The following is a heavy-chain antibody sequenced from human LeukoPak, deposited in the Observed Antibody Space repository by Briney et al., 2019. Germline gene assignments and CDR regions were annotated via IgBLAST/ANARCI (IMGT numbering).Heavy chain of an antibody. CDR1: GFALKSYS. V-gene: IGHV3-21*01. D-gene: IGHD2-8*02. CDR2: ISSTSAYI. CDR3: ARVAVSGPTGWFDS. J-gene: IGHJ5*01. Sequence: GGSLRLSCAGSGFALKSYSLSWVRQAPGKGLEWVSSISSTSAYIYYADSVKGRFTISRDNVDDVVYLQMNSLGAEDTAVYYCARVAVSGPTGWFDSWGQGTLVIVSS.